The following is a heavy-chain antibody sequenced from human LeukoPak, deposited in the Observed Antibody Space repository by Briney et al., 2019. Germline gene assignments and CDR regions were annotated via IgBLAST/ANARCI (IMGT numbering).Heavy chain of an antibody. Sequence: SETLSLTCTVSGDFITAYYWSWIRQPPGKGLEWIGYVYYTGSTEYNPSLRSRVTISLDLSKHQFSLNLTSVTAADTAVYHCASNSGTVFDYWGQGALVTVSS. J-gene: IGHJ4*02. D-gene: IGHD1-1*01. V-gene: IGHV4-59*01. CDR1: GDFITAYY. CDR2: VYYTGST. CDR3: ASNSGTVFDY.